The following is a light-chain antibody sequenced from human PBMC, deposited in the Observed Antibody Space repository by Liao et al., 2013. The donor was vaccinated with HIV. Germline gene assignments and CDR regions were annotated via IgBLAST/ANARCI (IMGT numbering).Light chain of an antibody. J-gene: IGLJ2*01. V-gene: IGLV3-21*04. Sequence: SYVLTQPPSVSVAPGKTARITCGGNNIGSKSVHWYQQKPGQAPVLVISHDTDRPSGIPERFSGSNSGNTATLTISRVEAGDXADYYCQVWDSSSDHVVFGGGTKLTV. CDR1: NIGSKS. CDR3: QVWDSSSDHVV. CDR2: HDT.